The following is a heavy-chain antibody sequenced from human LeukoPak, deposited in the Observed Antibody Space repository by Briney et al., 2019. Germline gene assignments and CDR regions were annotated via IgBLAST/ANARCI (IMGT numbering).Heavy chain of an antibody. D-gene: IGHD1-26*01. J-gene: IGHJ3*02. CDR1: GFTFSSYW. CDR2: IKQDESEK. CDR3: ARYSGNYRAFDI. Sequence: GGSLRLSCAASGFTFSSYWMSWVRQAPGKGLEWLANIKQDESEKYYVASVKGRFTISRDNPKNSLYLQMNSLRAEDTAVYYCARYSGNYRAFDIWGQGTMVTVSS. V-gene: IGHV3-7*05.